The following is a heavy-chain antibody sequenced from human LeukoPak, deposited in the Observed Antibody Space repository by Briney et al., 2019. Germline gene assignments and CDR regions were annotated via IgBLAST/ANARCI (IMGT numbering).Heavy chain of an antibody. D-gene: IGHD4-17*01. CDR2: IYYSGST. V-gene: IGHV4-39*01. CDR3: ARVPTVTFFDY. CDR1: GGSISSNSYY. Sequence: SETLSLTCTVSGGSISSNSYYWGWIRQPPGKGLEWIGSIYYSGSTYYNPSLKSRVTISVDTSKNQFSLKLSSVTAADTAVYYCARVPTVTFFDYWGQGTLVTVSS. J-gene: IGHJ4*02.